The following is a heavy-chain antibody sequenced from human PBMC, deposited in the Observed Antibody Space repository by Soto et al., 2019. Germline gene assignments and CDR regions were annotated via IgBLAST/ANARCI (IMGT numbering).Heavy chain of an antibody. J-gene: IGHJ4*02. Sequence: PGGSLRLSCAASGFTFSSYGMHWVRQAPGKGLEWVAVISYDGSNKYYADSVKGRFTISRDNSKNTLYLQMNSLRAEDTAVYYCAKMGAYSSGWYDEFDYWGQGTLVTVSS. CDR1: GFTFSSYG. CDR3: AKMGAYSSGWYDEFDY. V-gene: IGHV3-30*18. D-gene: IGHD6-19*01. CDR2: ISYDGSNK.